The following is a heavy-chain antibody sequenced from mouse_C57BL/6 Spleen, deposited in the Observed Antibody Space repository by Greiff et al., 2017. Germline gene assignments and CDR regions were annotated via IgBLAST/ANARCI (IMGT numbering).Heavy chain of an antibody. CDR2: IYPGSGST. J-gene: IGHJ2*01. V-gene: IGHV1-55*01. CDR3: AREDDGSSSPYYFDY. D-gene: IGHD1-1*01. CDR1: GYTFTSYW. Sequence: VQLQQPGAELVKPGASVKMSCKASGYTFTSYWLTWVKQRPGQGLEWIGDIYPGSGSTNYNEKFKSKATLTVDTSSSTAYMQLSSLTSEDSAVYYCAREDDGSSSPYYFDYWGQGTTLTVSS.